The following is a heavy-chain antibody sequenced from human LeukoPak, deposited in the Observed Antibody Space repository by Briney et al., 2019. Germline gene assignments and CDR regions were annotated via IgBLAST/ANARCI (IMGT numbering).Heavy chain of an antibody. D-gene: IGHD6-13*01. CDR3: ARDRNGPGYSREFAF. Sequence: ASVEVSCKSSGYTFTGYYLHWVRQAPGQGLEWMGWINPDTCGTTYAQKVQGRVTMSSDTCISTAYMELSRLRSDETAEYCCARDRNGPGYSREFAFWGQGTLVTVSS. CDR1: GYTFTGYY. CDR2: INPDTCGT. V-gene: IGHV1-2*02. J-gene: IGHJ4*02.